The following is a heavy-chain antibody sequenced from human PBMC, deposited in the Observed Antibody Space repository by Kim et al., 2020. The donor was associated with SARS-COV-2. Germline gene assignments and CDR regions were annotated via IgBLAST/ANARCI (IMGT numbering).Heavy chain of an antibody. V-gene: IGHV3-9*01. CDR3: AKAVVHYYGSGSYYFDY. J-gene: IGHJ4*02. CDR1: GFTFDDYA. Sequence: GGSLRLSCAASGFTFDDYAMHWVRQAPGKGLEWVSGISWNSGSIGYADSVKGRFTISRDNAKNSLYLQMNSLRAEDTALYYCAKAVVHYYGSGSYYFDYWGQGTLFTVSS. D-gene: IGHD3-10*01. CDR2: ISWNSGSI.